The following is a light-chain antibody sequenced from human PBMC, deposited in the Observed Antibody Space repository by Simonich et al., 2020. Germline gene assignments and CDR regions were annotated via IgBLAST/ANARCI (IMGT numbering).Light chain of an antibody. J-gene: IGLJ3*02. CDR2: DVS. Sequence: QSALTPPVSVSGSPGQSITISCTGTSSDVGGYNYVSWYQQHPGKAPKLMIYDVSKRPSGVSNRFSGSKSGTSASLAISGLQAEDEADYYCCSYAGSYTLVFGGGTKLTVL. CDR3: CSYAGSYTLV. CDR1: SSDVGGYNY. V-gene: IGLV2-11*01.